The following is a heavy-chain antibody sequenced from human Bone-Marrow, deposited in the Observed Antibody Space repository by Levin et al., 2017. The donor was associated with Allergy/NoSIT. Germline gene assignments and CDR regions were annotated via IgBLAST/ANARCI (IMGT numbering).Heavy chain of an antibody. CDR1: GFTFGHYN. CDR2: ISYHGSTT. Sequence: GESLKISCAASGFTFGHYNMNWVRQAPGKGLEWVAYISYHGSTTFYLDSVKGRFTISRDNALNSVYLQMDSLRREDTAVYYCSRDSNSSGVYYDFDYWGRGSQVTVSA. D-gene: IGHD3-22*01. V-gene: IGHV3-48*01. J-gene: IGHJ4*02. CDR3: SRDSNSSGVYYDFDY.